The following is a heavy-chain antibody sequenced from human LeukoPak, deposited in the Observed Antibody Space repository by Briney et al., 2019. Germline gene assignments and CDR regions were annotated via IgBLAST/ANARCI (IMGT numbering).Heavy chain of an antibody. V-gene: IGHV3-13*01. D-gene: IGHD1-26*01. Sequence: GGSLRLSCAASGFTFSNYDMHWVRQTTGKGLEWVSAIGSAGATYYPGSLKGRFTISRENAKNPLFLQMNSLRVGDTAVYFCARGGISAFMPDNWYFDLWGRGTLVTVSS. J-gene: IGHJ2*01. CDR1: GFTFSNYD. CDR2: IGSAGAT. CDR3: ARGGISAFMPDNWYFDL.